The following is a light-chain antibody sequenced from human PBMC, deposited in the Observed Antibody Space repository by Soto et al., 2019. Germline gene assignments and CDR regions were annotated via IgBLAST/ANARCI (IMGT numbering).Light chain of an antibody. V-gene: IGKV3D-15*01. CDR2: DAS. CDR3: QQFSSYPLT. CDR1: QTVSSN. Sequence: EIVMTQSPATLSVSPGERATLSCMTSQTVSSNLAWYQQKPGQAPRLLIYDASNRATGIPDRFSGGGSGTDFTLTISRLEPEDFAVYYCQQFSSYPLTFGGGTKVDIK. J-gene: IGKJ4*01.